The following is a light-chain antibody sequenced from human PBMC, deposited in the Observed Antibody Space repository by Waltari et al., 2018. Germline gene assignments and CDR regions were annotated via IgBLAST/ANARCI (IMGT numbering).Light chain of an antibody. V-gene: IGKV3-11*01. CDR3: QQRSNWPRA. J-gene: IGKJ1*01. Sequence: EIVLTQSPDTLSLSPGASSTLSCRATPRLRSYLAWYQQKPGQAPRLLIYDASNRATGIPARFSGSGSGTDFTLTISSLEPEDFAVYYCQQRSNWPRAFGQGTRVEIK. CDR1: PRLRSY. CDR2: DAS.